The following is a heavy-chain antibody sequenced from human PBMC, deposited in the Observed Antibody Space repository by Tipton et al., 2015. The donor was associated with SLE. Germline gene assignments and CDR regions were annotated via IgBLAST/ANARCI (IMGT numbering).Heavy chain of an antibody. D-gene: IGHD3-10*01. CDR1: GFTFSSYG. CDR3: ARDMVRGSPPDPDAFDI. V-gene: IGHV3-33*05. J-gene: IGHJ3*02. CDR2: ISYDGSNK. Sequence: SLRLSCAASGFTFSSYGMHWVRQAPGKGLEWVAVISYDGSNKYYADSVKGRSTISRDNSKNTLYLQMNSLRAEDTAVYYCARDMVRGSPPDPDAFDIWGQGTMVTVSS.